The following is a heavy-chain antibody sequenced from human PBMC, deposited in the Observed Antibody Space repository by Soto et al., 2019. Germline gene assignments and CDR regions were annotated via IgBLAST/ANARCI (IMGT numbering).Heavy chain of an antibody. CDR3: ASYGYCTNGVCPSTFDP. Sequence: PSETLSLTCTVSGGSISSYYWSWIRQPPGKGLEWIGYIYYSGSTNYNPSLKSRVTIPVDTSKNQFSLKLSSVTAADTAVYYCASYGYCTNGVCPSTFDPWGQGTLVTVSS. D-gene: IGHD2-8*01. V-gene: IGHV4-59*01. CDR1: GGSISSYY. J-gene: IGHJ5*02. CDR2: IYYSGST.